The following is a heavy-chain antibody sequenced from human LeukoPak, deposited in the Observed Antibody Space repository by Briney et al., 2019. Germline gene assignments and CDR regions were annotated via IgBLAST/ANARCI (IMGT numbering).Heavy chain of an antibody. D-gene: IGHD3-22*01. J-gene: IGHJ4*02. CDR1: GFTFSSYA. CDR2: ISSNGGST. CDR3: ARAGNYYDSSGYLGY. Sequence: GGSLRLSCAASGFTFSSYAMHWVRQAPGKGLEYVSAISSNGGSTYYANSVEGRFTISRDNSKNTLYLQMGSLRAEDMAVYYCARAGNYYDSSGYLGYWGQGTLVTVSS. V-gene: IGHV3-64*01.